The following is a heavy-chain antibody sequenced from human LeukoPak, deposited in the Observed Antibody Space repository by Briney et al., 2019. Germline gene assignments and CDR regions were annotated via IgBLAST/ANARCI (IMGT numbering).Heavy chain of an antibody. V-gene: IGHV1-8*03. J-gene: IGHJ3*02. Sequence: GASVKVSCKASGYTFTSYDINWVRQATGQGLEWMGWMNPNSGNTGYAQKFQGRVTITTDESTSTAYMELSSLRSEDTAVYYCARGLRYYYDSSGYYYDGSQDAFDIWGQGTMVTVSS. CDR3: ARGLRYYYDSSGYYYDGSQDAFDI. CDR1: GYTFTSYD. CDR2: MNPNSGNT. D-gene: IGHD3-22*01.